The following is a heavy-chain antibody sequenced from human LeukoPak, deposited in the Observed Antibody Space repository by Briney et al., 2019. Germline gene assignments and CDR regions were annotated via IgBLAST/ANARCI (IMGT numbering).Heavy chain of an antibody. V-gene: IGHV3-30*03. CDR2: ISYGGSNK. Sequence: GGSLRLSCAASGFTFSSYGMHWVRQAPGKGLVWVAVISYGGSNKYYTDSVKGRFTISGDSSKNTLYLQMNSLRPEDTAVYYCARPHVYGSGSYLFYRGQGTLVTVSS. CDR3: ARPHVYGSGSYLFY. CDR1: GFTFSSYG. D-gene: IGHD3-10*01. J-gene: IGHJ4*02.